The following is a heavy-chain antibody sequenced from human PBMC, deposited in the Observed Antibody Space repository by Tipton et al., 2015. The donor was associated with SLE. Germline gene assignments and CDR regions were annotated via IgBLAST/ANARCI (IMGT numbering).Heavy chain of an antibody. Sequence: TLSLTCTVSDYSISSGYYWGWIRQPPGKGLEWIGSIYHRGSTSYNPSLKSRVTMLVDTSKNHFSLKLSSVTAADTAVYYCARGLGVGVVGGWGQGTLVTVSS. CDR2: IYHRGST. J-gene: IGHJ4*02. D-gene: IGHD1-26*01. CDR3: ARGLGVGVVGG. V-gene: IGHV4-38-2*02. CDR1: DYSISSGYY.